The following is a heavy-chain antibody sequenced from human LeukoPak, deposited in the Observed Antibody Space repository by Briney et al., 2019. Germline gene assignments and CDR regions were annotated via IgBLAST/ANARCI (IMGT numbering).Heavy chain of an antibody. CDR2: IYYSGST. J-gene: IGHJ4*02. CDR3: AIQAAAGIFAY. CDR1: GGSISSYY. V-gene: IGHV4-59*08. Sequence: SETLSLTCTVSGGSISSYYWSWIRQPPGKGLEWIGYIYYSGSTNYNPSLKSRVTISVDTAKNQFSLKLSPVTAADTAVYYCAIQAAAGIFAYWGQGTLVTVSS. D-gene: IGHD6-13*01.